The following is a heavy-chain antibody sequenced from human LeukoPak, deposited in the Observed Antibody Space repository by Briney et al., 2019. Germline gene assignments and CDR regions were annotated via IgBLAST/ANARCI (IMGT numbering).Heavy chain of an antibody. J-gene: IGHJ4*02. Sequence: GGPLRLSCAASGFTFSSYWMSWVRQAPGKGLEWVANIKQDGSEKYYVDSVKDRFTISRDNAKNSLYPQMNSLRAEDTAVYYCARVEIVVVPAVPNFDYWGQGTLVTVSS. D-gene: IGHD2-2*03. V-gene: IGHV3-7*01. CDR2: IKQDGSEK. CDR1: GFTFSSYW. CDR3: ARVEIVVVPAVPNFDY.